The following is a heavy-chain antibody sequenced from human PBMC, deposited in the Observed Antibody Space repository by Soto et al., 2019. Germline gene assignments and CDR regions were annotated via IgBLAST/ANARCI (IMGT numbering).Heavy chain of an antibody. V-gene: IGHV3-30*18. CDR2: ISYDGSNK. CDR1: GFTFSSYG. Sequence: PGGSLRLSCAASGFTFSSYGMHWVRQAPGKGLEWVAVISYDGSNKYYADSVKGRFTISRDNSKNTLYLQMNSLRAEDTAVYYCAKDRVSWNHYYYYYGMDVWGQGTTVTVSS. J-gene: IGHJ6*02. CDR3: AKDRVSWNHYYYYYGMDV. D-gene: IGHD2-15*01.